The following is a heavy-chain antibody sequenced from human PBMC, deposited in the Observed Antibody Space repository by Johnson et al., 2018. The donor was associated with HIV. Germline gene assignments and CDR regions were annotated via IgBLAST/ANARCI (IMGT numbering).Heavy chain of an antibody. V-gene: IGHV3-11*06. CDR1: NFTFKDYY. CDR2: ISGSGFDT. J-gene: IGHJ3*02. D-gene: IGHD5-24*01. Sequence: QVQLVESGGDLIKPGGSLRLSCAASNFTFKDYYMNWIRQAPGKGLEWISYISGSGFDTFYADSVKGRFTISRDNSKNTLYLQMGSLRAEDMAVYYCARDQRWWLQSPGAFDIWGQGTMVTVSS. CDR3: ARDQRWWLQSPGAFDI.